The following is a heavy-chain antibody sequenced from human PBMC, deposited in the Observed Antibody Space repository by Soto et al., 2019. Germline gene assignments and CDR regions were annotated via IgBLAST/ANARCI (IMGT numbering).Heavy chain of an antibody. D-gene: IGHD6-19*01. CDR1: GFTFDDYA. V-gene: IGHV3-9*01. CDR3: VKATLGSYNSGWIFDY. J-gene: IGHJ4*02. Sequence: PGGSLRLSCAASGFTFDDYAMHWVRQVPGKGLEWVSGLSWNGGRVGYADSVKGRFTISRDNAKNSLFLQMNSLRTEDTALYHCVKATLGSYNSGWIFDYWGQGSLVTVSS. CDR2: LSWNGGRV.